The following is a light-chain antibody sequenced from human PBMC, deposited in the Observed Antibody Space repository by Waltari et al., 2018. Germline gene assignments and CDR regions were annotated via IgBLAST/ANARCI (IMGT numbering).Light chain of an antibody. CDR3: QQYKNYPYT. Sequence: DIQMTQSPSTLSASVGDRVTITCRASQTLSRWLAWFQQKPGKAPNLLIYMASSLEGGVPSRFSGSGSGTEFALTISSLQPDDFATYYCQQYKNYPYTFGQGTKLEIK. CDR1: QTLSRW. J-gene: IGKJ2*01. V-gene: IGKV1-5*03. CDR2: MAS.